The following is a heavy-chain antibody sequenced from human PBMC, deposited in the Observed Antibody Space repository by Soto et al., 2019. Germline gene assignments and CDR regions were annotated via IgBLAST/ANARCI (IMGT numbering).Heavy chain of an antibody. J-gene: IGHJ4*02. CDR1: GGTFSPYT. CDR3: TRDWEITVSTWSFGGF. CDR2: GIPVQGVT. D-gene: IGHD3-10*01. Sequence: QVQLVQSGAEVKKPGSSVKASCKASGGTFSPYTINWVRQAPGQGLEWRGGGIPVQGVTNYAQKFQARVTITADKSTSTAYMDLRGLRFEDTAMYYCTRDWEITVSTWSFGGFWGRGTLVTVSS. V-gene: IGHV1-69*08.